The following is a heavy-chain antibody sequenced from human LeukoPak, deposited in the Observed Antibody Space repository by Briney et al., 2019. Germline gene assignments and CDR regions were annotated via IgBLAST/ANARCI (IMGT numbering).Heavy chain of an antibody. CDR3: ARVHCSGGSCYGEVFDY. D-gene: IGHD2-15*01. V-gene: IGHV1-46*01. J-gene: IGHJ4*02. CDR2: INPSDGST. Sequence: ASLKVSCKASGYTFTRYYMHWVPRAPGQGLEWMGIINPSDGSTSYAQKFQGRVTMTRDTSPSKVYMEVSSLTSEDTAVYYCARVHCSGGSCYGEVFDYWGQGTLVTVSS. CDR1: GYTFTRYY.